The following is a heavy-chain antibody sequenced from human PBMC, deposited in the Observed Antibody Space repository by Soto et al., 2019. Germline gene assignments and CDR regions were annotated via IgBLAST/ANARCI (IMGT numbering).Heavy chain of an antibody. Sequence: QVQLQESGPGLVKPSETLSLTCTVSGGSISSYYWSWIRQPPGKGLEWIGYIYYSGSTNYNPSLKSRVTISVDTSKNQFSLKLSSVTAADTAVYYCARDIDYYYDSSGRNYYYGMDVWGQGTTVTVSS. J-gene: IGHJ6*02. D-gene: IGHD3-22*01. CDR3: ARDIDYYYDSSGRNYYYGMDV. V-gene: IGHV4-59*01. CDR2: IYYSGST. CDR1: GGSISSYY.